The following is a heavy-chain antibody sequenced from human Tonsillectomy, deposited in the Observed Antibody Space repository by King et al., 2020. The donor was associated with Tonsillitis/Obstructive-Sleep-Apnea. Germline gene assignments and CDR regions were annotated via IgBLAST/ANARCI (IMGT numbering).Heavy chain of an antibody. CDR1: GFTFDDYA. D-gene: IGHD2-15*01. J-gene: IGHJ6*03. Sequence: VQLVESGGGLVQPGRSLRLSCAASGFTFDDYAMHWVRQAPGKGLEWVSGIXWXSGSIGYADSVKGRFTISRDNAKNSLFLQMNSLRAEDTALYYCAKDGSGTPSYSGYMDVWGKGTTVTVSS. CDR3: AKDGSGTPSYSGYMDV. V-gene: IGHV3-9*01. CDR2: IXWXSGSI.